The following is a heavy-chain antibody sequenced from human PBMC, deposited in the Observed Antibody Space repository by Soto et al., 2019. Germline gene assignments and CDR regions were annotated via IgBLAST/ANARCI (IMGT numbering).Heavy chain of an antibody. V-gene: IGHV3-23*01. Sequence: ESGGGLVQPGGSLRLSCAVSGFTLSIHASIWVRQGPGKGLEWVSGIDSDGRTFHADSVKGRFTISRDNSKNALYLQMNSLRAEDTAVYYCAKEGYVSGFPWGQGTLVTVSS. D-gene: IGHD3-10*01. CDR2: IDSDGRT. CDR1: GFTLSIHA. CDR3: AKEGYVSGFP. J-gene: IGHJ5*02.